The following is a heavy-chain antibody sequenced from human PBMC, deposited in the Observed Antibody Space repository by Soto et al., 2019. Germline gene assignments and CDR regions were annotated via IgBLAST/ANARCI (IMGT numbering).Heavy chain of an antibody. V-gene: IGHV4-4*02. J-gene: IGHJ4*02. CDR2: IYHSGST. Sequence: SQTLPVTCAVSGGSIRSSNWWSWVRQPPGKGLEWIVEIYHSGSTNYNPSLKGRVTISVDKSKNQFSLRLTSVTAADTALYYCARGMTPPGAPAWYYFDSWRQGTLVTVSS. D-gene: IGHD2-8*02. CDR1: GGSIRSSNW. CDR3: ARGMTPPGAPAWYYFDS.